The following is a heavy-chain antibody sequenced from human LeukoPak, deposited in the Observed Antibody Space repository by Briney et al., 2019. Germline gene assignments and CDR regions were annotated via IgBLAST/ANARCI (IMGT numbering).Heavy chain of an antibody. V-gene: IGHV4-59*08. CDR1: GGSISSYY. CDR2: IYYSGST. CDR3: ARQRFFEWYFDY. Sequence: SETLSLTCTVSGGSISSYYWSWIRQPPGKGLEWIGYIYYSGSTNYNPSLKSRVTISVDTSKNQFSLKLSSVTAADTAVYYCARQRFFEWYFDYWGQGTLVTVSS. D-gene: IGHD3-3*01. J-gene: IGHJ4*02.